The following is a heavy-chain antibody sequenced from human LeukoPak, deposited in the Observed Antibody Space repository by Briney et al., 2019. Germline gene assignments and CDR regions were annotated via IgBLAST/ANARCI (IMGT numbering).Heavy chain of an antibody. V-gene: IGHV3-11*04. CDR3: ARASSDFWSGYHFDY. CDR2: ISSSGSII. D-gene: IGHD3-3*01. J-gene: IGHJ4*02. Sequence: GGSLRLSCAASGFTFSNYAMSWIRQAPGKGLEWVLYISSSGSIIYYADSVKGRFTISRDNAKNSLYLQMNSLRAEDTAVYYCARASSDFWSGYHFDYWGQGTLVTVSS. CDR1: GFTFSNYA.